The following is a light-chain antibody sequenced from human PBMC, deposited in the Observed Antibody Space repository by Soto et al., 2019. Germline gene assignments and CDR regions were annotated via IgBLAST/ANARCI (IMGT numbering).Light chain of an antibody. CDR2: MAS. CDR3: QQYYRQAT. Sequence: DIQMTQSPSTLSASVGDRVTITCRASQRITNWLAWYQQKPGKAPKPLIYMASSLESGVPSRFSGSGGGTEFNLTISRLQPDDFATYYCQQYYRQATFGQGTKVEIK. V-gene: IGKV1-5*03. J-gene: IGKJ1*01. CDR1: QRITNW.